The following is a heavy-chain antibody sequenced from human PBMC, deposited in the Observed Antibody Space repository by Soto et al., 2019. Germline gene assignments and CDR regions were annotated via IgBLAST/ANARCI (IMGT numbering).Heavy chain of an antibody. CDR3: ARDMTGADDY. CDR1: GFTFSKYW. Sequence: PGGSLRLSCAASGFTFSKYWFHWVRQAPGKGLMWVSRIDPYDTGITYADSVKGRFTISRDNARNTLYLQMDSLTAEDTAVYYCARDMTGADDYLGQGT. D-gene: IGHD3-9*01. CDR2: IDPYDTGI. J-gene: IGHJ4*02. V-gene: IGHV3-74*01.